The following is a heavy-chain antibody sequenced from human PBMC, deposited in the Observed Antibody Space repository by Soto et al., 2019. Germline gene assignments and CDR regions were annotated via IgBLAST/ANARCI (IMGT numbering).Heavy chain of an antibody. V-gene: IGHV3-23*01. J-gene: IGHJ3*02. Sequence: GRRPRVSIAASGFIFGRYDLRWVRQVPGKGLEWVSTILVDGRTFYVDSVKGRFTISRDTPKNTVYRQMNSLTAGDKDLYYCAKATATGGGACDICGQGGMVA. CDR3: AKATATGGGACDI. D-gene: IGHD2-8*02. CDR2: ILVDGRT. CDR1: GFIFGRYD.